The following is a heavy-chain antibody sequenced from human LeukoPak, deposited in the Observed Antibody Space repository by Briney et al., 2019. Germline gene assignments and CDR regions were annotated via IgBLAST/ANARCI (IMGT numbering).Heavy chain of an antibody. CDR1: GFTFSSYS. CDR2: ISVSGHRT. Sequence: GGSLRLSCAASGFTFSSYSMSWVRQAPGKGLEWISGISVSGHRTYHAASVKGRFTISRDNSNNMVYLQMNSLRAEDTAVYYCVKDLVDYDSSNYRDCWGQGTLVTVSS. CDR3: VKDLVDYDSSNYRDC. D-gene: IGHD3-22*01. J-gene: IGHJ4*02. V-gene: IGHV3-23*01.